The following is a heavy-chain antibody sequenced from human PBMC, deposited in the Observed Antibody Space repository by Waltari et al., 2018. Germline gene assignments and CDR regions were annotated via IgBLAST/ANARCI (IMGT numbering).Heavy chain of an antibody. V-gene: IGHV4-39*01. CDR3: ARSPGIALPDHLEENWFDP. D-gene: IGHD6-13*01. Sequence: QVQLQESGPGLVKPSETLSLICSVSGAPIRSRPHDWGRIRQPPGKGLEWIGSISYSGTTYYNPSLKSRLTISVDTSKNQFSLRLSSLTAADTAVYYCARSPGIALPDHLEENWFDPWGQGTLVTVSS. CDR1: GAPIRSRPHD. CDR2: ISYSGTT. J-gene: IGHJ5*02.